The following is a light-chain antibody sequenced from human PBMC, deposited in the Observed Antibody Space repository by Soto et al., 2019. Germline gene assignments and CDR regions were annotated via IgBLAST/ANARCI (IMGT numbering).Light chain of an antibody. J-gene: IGKJ2*01. CDR3: QQYNNWPPMYT. Sequence: EIVMTQSPATLSVSPGERATLSCRASQSVSSKLAWYQQKPGQAPRLLIYCASTRATGIPARFSGSGSGTEFTLTISSLQSEDFAVYYCQQYNNWPPMYTFGQGTKLEIK. CDR1: QSVSSK. CDR2: CAS. V-gene: IGKV3-15*01.